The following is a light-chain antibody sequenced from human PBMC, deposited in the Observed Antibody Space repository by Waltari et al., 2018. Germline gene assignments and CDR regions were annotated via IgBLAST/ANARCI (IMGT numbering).Light chain of an antibody. CDR2: DVN. CDR3: CSFTSSSTWV. J-gene: IGLJ3*02. Sequence: QSALTQPASVSGSPGQSITISCTGTSSDVGVYNYVSWYQQHPGKAPQLMIYDVNIRPSWVSNRFSGSKSGNTASLTISGLQAEDEADYYCCSFTSSSTWVFGGGTKVTVL. V-gene: IGLV2-14*03. CDR1: SSDVGVYNY.